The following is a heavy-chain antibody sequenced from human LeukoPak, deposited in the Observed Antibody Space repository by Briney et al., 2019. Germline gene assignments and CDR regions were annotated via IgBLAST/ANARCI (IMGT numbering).Heavy chain of an antibody. Sequence: GGSLRLSCAASGFTFSKFPMGWVRQAPGRGLEWVSAISASGDVTFYADSLRGRFTISRDDSKSTLYLQMNGLRAEDTAIFYCAKSLFTSATGTGRAFHIWGQGTRVTVSS. V-gene: IGHV3-23*01. J-gene: IGHJ3*02. CDR2: ISASGDVT. CDR3: AKSLFTSATGTGRAFHI. D-gene: IGHD1-1*01. CDR1: GFTFSKFP.